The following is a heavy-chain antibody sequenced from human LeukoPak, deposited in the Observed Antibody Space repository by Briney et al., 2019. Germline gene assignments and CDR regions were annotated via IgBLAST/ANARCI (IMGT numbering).Heavy chain of an antibody. D-gene: IGHD1-26*01. CDR2: IYPGDSDT. CDR1: GYTFTSYD. V-gene: IGHV5-51*01. J-gene: IGHJ4*02. Sequence: KVSCKASGYTFTSYDINWVRQMPGKGLEWMGIIYPGDSDTKYSPSFQGQVTISADKSISTAYLQWSSLKASDTAMYYCARHIVGAWVSDYWGQGTLVTVSS. CDR3: ARHIVGAWVSDY.